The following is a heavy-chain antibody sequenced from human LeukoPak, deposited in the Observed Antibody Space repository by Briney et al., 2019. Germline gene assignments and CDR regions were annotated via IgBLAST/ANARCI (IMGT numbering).Heavy chain of an antibody. CDR2: ISSSSYI. V-gene: IGHV3-21*01. CDR3: ARESASYYYGSGSEVDY. Sequence: GGSLRLSCAASGFTFSSYSMNWVRQAPGKGLEWVSSISSSSYIYYADSVKGRFTISRDNAKNSLYLQMNSLRAEDTAVYYCARESASYYYGSGSEVDYWGQGTLVTVSS. J-gene: IGHJ4*02. D-gene: IGHD3-10*01. CDR1: GFTFSSYS.